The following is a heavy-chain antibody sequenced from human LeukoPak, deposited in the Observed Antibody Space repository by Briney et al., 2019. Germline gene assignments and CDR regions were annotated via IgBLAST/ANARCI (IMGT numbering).Heavy chain of an antibody. CDR3: ARGKWLPLPDY. CDR1: GFTFSTYA. V-gene: IGHV3-33*01. CDR2: ILYDGGNK. D-gene: IGHD5-24*01. Sequence: GGSLRLSCAASGFTFSTYAMHWVRQAPGKGVEWVAVILYDGGNKYYADYVKGRFTISRDNSKNTLYLQMNSLRAEDTAVYYCARGKWLPLPDYWGQGTLVTVSS. J-gene: IGHJ4*02.